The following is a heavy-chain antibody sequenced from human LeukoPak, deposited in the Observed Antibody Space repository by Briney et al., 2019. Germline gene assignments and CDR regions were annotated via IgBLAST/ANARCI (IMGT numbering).Heavy chain of an antibody. J-gene: IGHJ4*02. V-gene: IGHV4-34*01. CDR1: GGSFSGYY. Sequence: SETLSLTCAVYGGSFSGYYWSWIRQPPGKGLEWIGEINHSGSTNYNPSLKSRVTISVDTSKNQFSLKLSSVTAADTAVYYCAGGLARNFDYWGQGTLVTVSS. D-gene: IGHD1-26*01. CDR3: AGGLARNFDY. CDR2: INHSGST.